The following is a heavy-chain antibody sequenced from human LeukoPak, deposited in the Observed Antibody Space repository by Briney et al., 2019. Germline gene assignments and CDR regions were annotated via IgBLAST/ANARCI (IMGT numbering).Heavy chain of an antibody. CDR2: IYHSGST. V-gene: IGHV4-4*02. Sequence: SGTLSLTCAVSGGSISSSNWWSWVRQPPGKGLEWSGEIYHSGSTNYNPSLKSRVTISVDTSKNQFSLKLSSVTAADTAVYYCARAGTMVRGVIIEQDYYYMDVWGKGTTVTVSS. CDR1: GGSISSSNW. J-gene: IGHJ6*03. CDR3: ARAGTMVRGVIIEQDYYYMDV. D-gene: IGHD3-10*01.